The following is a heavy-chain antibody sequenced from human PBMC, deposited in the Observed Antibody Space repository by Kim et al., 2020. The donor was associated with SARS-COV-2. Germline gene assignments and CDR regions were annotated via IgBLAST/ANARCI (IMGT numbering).Heavy chain of an antibody. CDR2: INYNSGRI. CDR1: GFSFDDSA. D-gene: IGHD6-25*01. V-gene: IGHV3-9*01. CDR3: AKARLTDSNWFDP. Sequence: GGSLRLSCAASGFSFDDSAMHWVRQAPGKGLEWVSGINYNSGRIGYADSVKGRFTISRDNAKKSLYLQMNSLRDEDTALYYCAKARLTDSNWFDPWGHGT. J-gene: IGHJ5*02.